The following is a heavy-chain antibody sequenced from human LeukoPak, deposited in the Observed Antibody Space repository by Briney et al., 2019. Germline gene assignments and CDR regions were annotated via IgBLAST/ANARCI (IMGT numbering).Heavy chain of an antibody. CDR3: ARGGGAFHI. CDR1: GGSISSSSYY. J-gene: IGHJ3*02. V-gene: IGHV4-39*01. Sequence: ASETLSLTCTVSGGSISSSSYYWGWIRQPRGKGLEWIGSIYYSGSTYYNPSLKSRVTISVDTSKNQFSLKLSSVTAADTAVYYCARGGGAFHIWGQGTMVTVSS. CDR2: IYYSGST.